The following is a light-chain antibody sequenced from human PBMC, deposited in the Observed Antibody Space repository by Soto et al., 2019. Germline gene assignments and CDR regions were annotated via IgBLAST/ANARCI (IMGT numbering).Light chain of an antibody. V-gene: IGKV1-5*03. CDR2: KAS. J-gene: IGKJ1*01. CDR1: QTISSW. Sequence: DIQMTQSPSTLSGSVGDRVTITCRASQTISSWLAWYQQKPGKAPKLLIYKASTLKSGVPSRFSGSGCGTQFTLTISRLQPDDFATYCWQHYKSYSEAFGQGTKVELK. CDR3: QHYKSYSEA.